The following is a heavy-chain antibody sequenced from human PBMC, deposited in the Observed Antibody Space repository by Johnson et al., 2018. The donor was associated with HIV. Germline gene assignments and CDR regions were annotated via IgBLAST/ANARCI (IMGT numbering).Heavy chain of an antibody. D-gene: IGHD7-27*01. V-gene: IGHV3-23*04. CDR2: ISGSGAST. Sequence: QLVESGGGLVQPGGSLRLSCVVSGFTFSDYAVNWVRQAPGKGLEWVSGISGSGASTYYADSVKGRFTISRDNAKNSLYLQMNSLRAEDTAVYYCAKSPRGNWGSCFDIWGQGTMVTVSS. J-gene: IGHJ3*02. CDR3: AKSPRGNWGSCFDI. CDR1: GFTFSDYA.